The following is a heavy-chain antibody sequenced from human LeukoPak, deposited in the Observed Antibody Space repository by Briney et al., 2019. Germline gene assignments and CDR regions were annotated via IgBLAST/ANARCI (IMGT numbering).Heavy chain of an antibody. J-gene: IGHJ5*02. CDR1: GYTFTSYG. CDR2: ISAYNGNT. D-gene: IGHD6-19*01. V-gene: IGHV1-18*01. Sequence: ASVKVSCKASGYTFTSYGISWVRQAPGQGLEWMGWISAYNGNTNYAQKFQGRVTMTEDTSTDTAYMELSSLRSEDTAVYYCATRVDSSGWYWWFDPWGQGTLVTVSS. CDR3: ATRVDSSGWYWWFDP.